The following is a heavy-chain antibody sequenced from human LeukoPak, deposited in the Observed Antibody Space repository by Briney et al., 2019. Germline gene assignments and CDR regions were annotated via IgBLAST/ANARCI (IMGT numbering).Heavy chain of an antibody. CDR2: IRSDGSIT. CDR3: SRRYGGHSGWAGYHDS. J-gene: IGHJ4*02. Sequence: PGGSLRLSCVASGFSFSAYIMHWVRQAPGKGLEYVSDIRSDGSITFYPNSVTGSFTLSRDTSKSTLYLQMGSLRAEDAAVYYCSRRYGGHSGWAGYHDSWGQGTLVTVSS. CDR1: GFSFSAYI. V-gene: IGHV3-64*01. D-gene: IGHD6-19*01.